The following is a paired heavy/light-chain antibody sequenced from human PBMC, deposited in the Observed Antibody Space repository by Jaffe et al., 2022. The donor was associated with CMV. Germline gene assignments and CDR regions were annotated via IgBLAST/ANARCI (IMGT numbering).Heavy chain of an antibody. CDR1: GGSIGTYY. V-gene: IGHV4-59*08. CDR2: IYYTGAT. Sequence: QVQLQASGPGLVRPSETLSLTCSVSGGSIGTYYWSWIRQPPGEGLEWIGYIYYTGATSYTPSLKSRVTISVDTSKIQFSLNLRSVTAADTAVYYCARHILEPGREAFDIWDQGTMVTVSS. J-gene: IGHJ3*02. CDR3: ARHILEPGREAFDI. D-gene: IGHD1-26*01.
Light chain of an antibody. CDR1: NGDVGGYNY. V-gene: IGLV2-11*01. CDR3: CSYAGSYLRV. CDR2: DVS. J-gene: IGLJ3*02. Sequence: QSALTQPRSVSGSPGQSVTISCTGTNGDVGGYNYVSWYQQYPGKAPKLMIYDVSKRASGVPDRFSGSKSGNTASLTISGLQAEDEADYYCCSYAGSYLRVFGGGTKLTVL.